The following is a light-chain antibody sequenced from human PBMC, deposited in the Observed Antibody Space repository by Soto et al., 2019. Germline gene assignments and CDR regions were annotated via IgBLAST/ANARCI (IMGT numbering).Light chain of an antibody. J-gene: IGLJ2*01. CDR1: SSDVGGYNY. Sequence: QSALTQPPSASGSPGQSVTISCTGTSSDVGGYNYVSWYQQHPGKAHKLMIYEVSKRPSGVPDRFSGSKSGNTASLTVSGLQAEDEADYYCSSYAGSNNLVFGGGTKLPVL. CDR2: EVS. V-gene: IGLV2-8*01. CDR3: SSYAGSNNLV.